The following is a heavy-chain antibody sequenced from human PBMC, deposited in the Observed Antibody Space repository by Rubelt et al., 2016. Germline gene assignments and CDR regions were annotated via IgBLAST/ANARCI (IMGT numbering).Heavy chain of an antibody. Sequence: GFTFSSYSMNWVRQAPGKGLEWVSYISSSSSTIYYADSVKGRFTISRDNSKNTLYLQMNSLRAEDTAVYYCARDVSAATPNWYFDLWGRGTLVTVSS. CDR3: ARDVSAATPNWYFDL. J-gene: IGHJ2*01. V-gene: IGHV3-48*01. D-gene: IGHD1-26*01. CDR2: ISSSSSTI. CDR1: GFTFSSYS.